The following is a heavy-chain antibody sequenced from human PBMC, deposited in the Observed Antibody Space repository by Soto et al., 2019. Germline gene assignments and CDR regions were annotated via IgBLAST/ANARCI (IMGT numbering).Heavy chain of an antibody. CDR1: GYTFTSYA. V-gene: IGHV1-3*01. CDR2: INAGNGNT. J-gene: IGHJ4*02. CDR3: ARDMGHIVVVTAIWALDY. D-gene: IGHD2-21*02. Sequence: ASVKVSCKASGYTFTSYAMHWVRQAPGQRLEWMGWINAGNGNTKYSQKFQGRVTITRDTSASTAYMELSSLRSEDTAVYYCARDMGHIVVVTAIWALDYWGQGTLVAVSS.